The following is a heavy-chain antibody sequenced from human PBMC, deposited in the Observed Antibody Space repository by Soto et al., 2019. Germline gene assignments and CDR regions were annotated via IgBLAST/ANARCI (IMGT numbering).Heavy chain of an antibody. Sequence: SETLSLTCSVSGSSMTTYYWHWIRQPPGKGLEWIGYIHYSGSTNYNPSLKSRVTISVDTSKNQFSLKLSSVTAADTAVYYCARRYGGNLDYWGQGTLVTVSS. J-gene: IGHJ4*02. CDR1: GSSMTTYY. D-gene: IGHD1-26*01. CDR3: ARRYGGNLDY. CDR2: IHYSGST. V-gene: IGHV4-59*08.